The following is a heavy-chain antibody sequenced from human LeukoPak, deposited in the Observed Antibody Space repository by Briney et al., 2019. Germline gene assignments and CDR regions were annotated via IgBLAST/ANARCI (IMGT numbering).Heavy chain of an antibody. CDR3: ARVTASALTIYFDY. Sequence: SETLSLTCTVSGGSISSYYWSWIRQPPGKGLEWIGYIYYSGSINYNPSLKSRVTISVDTSKNQFSLKLSSVTAADTAVYYCARVTASALTIYFDYWGQGTLVTVSS. J-gene: IGHJ4*02. V-gene: IGHV4-59*08. CDR2: IYYSGSI. D-gene: IGHD2-21*02. CDR1: GGSISSYY.